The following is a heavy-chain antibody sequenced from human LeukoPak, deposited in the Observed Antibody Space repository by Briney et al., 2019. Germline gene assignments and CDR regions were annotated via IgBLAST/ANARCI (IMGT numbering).Heavy chain of an antibody. D-gene: IGHD5-12*01. CDR1: GGSISSGDYY. V-gene: IGHV4-30-4*01. Sequence: SETPSLTCTVSGGSISSGDYYWSWIRQPPGKGLEWIGYIYYSGSTYYNPSLKSRVTISVDTSKNQFSLKLSSVTAADTAVYYCARGKGGYDLDYWGQGTLVTVSS. J-gene: IGHJ4*02. CDR3: ARGKGGYDLDY. CDR2: IYYSGST.